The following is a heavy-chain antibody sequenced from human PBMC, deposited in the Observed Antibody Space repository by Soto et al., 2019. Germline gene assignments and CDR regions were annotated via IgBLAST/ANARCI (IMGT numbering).Heavy chain of an antibody. D-gene: IGHD5-12*01. CDR3: ASGAWSGYDPPASYYYYYCMDV. Sequence: ASVKVSCKASGYTFTGYYMHWVRQAPGQGLEWMGWINPNSGGTNYAQKFQGWVTMTRDTSISTAYMELIRLRSDDTAVYYCASGAWSGYDPPASYYYYYCMDVWGQVTTVTVSS. CDR1: GYTFTGYY. V-gene: IGHV1-2*04. J-gene: IGHJ6*02. CDR2: INPNSGGT.